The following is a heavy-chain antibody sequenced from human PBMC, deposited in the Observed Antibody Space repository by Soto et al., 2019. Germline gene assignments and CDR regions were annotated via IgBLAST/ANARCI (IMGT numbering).Heavy chain of an antibody. V-gene: IGHV3-23*01. J-gene: IGHJ4*02. Sequence: PGGSLRLSCAASGFTISSYAMSWVRQAPGKGLEWVSAISGSGGSTYYADSVKGRFTISRDNSKNTLYLQMNSLRADDTAVYFCAKSLSASPNYFFDSWGQGTLVTVSS. CDR1: GFTISSYA. CDR2: ISGSGGST. CDR3: AKSLSASPNYFFDS. D-gene: IGHD1-1*01.